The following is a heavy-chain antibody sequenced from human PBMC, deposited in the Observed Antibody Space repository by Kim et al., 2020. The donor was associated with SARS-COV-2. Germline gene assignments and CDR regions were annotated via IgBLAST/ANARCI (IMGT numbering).Heavy chain of an antibody. J-gene: IGHJ6*02. V-gene: IGHV1-18*04. CDR1: GYTFTSYG. CDR3: ARSGSYGYDILSGYQDYYYGMDV. Sequence: ASVKVSCKASGYTFTSYGISWVRQAPGQGLEWMGWIRAYNGDTNYARNLQGRVTVTTETSTSTAYMELRSLRSDDTAVYYCARSGSYGYDILSGYQDYYYGMDVWGQGTTVTVSS. CDR2: IRAYNGDT. D-gene: IGHD3-9*01.